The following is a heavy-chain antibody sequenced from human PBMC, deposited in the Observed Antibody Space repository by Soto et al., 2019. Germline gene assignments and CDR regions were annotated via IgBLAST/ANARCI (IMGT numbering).Heavy chain of an antibody. CDR3: VRADDGGDRDYYGLDV. D-gene: IGHD4-17*01. CDR1: GGSISSDHYH. V-gene: IGHV4-30-4*01. CDR2: IHYSGSV. Sequence: QVQLQESGPGLVRPSQTLSLTCTVSGGSISSDHYHWTWIRQTPGKGLEWIGYIHYSGSVYYNPSTQSRVTMSVDTSKNLFSLKLSSVTAADTAVYFCVRADDGGDRDYYGLDVWGQGTTVTVSS. J-gene: IGHJ6*02.